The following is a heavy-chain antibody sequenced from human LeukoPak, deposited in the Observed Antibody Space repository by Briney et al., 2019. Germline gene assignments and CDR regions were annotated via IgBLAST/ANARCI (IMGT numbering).Heavy chain of an antibody. CDR1: GFTFSSYG. CDR2: INSDGSST. J-gene: IGHJ3*02. Sequence: PGGSLRLSCAASGFTFSSYGMSWVRQAPGKGLVWVSRINSDGSSTSYADPVKGRFAISRDNAENTLYLQMNSLRAEDTAVYYCARRSAAKDAFDIWGQGTMVTVSS. CDR3: ARRSAAKDAFDI. V-gene: IGHV3-74*01. D-gene: IGHD6-25*01.